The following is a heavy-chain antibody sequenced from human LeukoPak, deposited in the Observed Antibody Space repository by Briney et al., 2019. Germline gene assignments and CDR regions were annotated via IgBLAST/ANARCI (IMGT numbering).Heavy chain of an antibody. CDR2: INANSGGT. J-gene: IGHJ4*02. V-gene: IGHV1-2*02. CDR3: ERDGTGVDS. Sequence: GASVKVSCKASGYTFSDYFMHWVRQAPGQGLEWMGWINANSGGTIYAQKFQGRVTMTRDTSISTAYMELSRLRSDDTAVYYCERDGTGVDSWGQGTLVIVSS. D-gene: IGHD1/OR15-1a*01. CDR1: GYTFSDYF.